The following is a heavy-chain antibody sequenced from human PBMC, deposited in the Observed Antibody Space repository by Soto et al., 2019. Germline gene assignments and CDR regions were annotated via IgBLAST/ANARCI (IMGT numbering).Heavy chain of an antibody. Sequence: GGSLRLSCAASGFTFSSYWMHWVRQAPGKGLVWVSRINSDGSSTSYADSVKGRFTISRDNAKNTLYLQMNSLRAEDTAVYYCVQIPSSWGSVWYKDYYYGMDVWGQGTTVTVSS. CDR2: INSDGSST. CDR3: VQIPSSWGSVWYKDYYYGMDV. J-gene: IGHJ6*02. V-gene: IGHV3-74*01. D-gene: IGHD6-19*01. CDR1: GFTFSSYW.